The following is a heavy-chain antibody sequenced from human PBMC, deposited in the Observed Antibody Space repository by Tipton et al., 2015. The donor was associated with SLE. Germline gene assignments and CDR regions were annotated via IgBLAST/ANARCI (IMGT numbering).Heavy chain of an antibody. CDR3: ARLRDSSGPYVFDI. V-gene: IGHV4-59*08. Sequence: LRLSCTVSGASIRSYYWSWIRQPPGKRLEWIGYIYYDGATRYNPSLKSRVTISIDTSKNQVALNLSSVTAADTAVYYCARLRDSSGPYVFDIWGQGTMVTVSS. J-gene: IGHJ3*02. CDR1: GASIRSYY. D-gene: IGHD3-22*01. CDR2: IYYDGAT.